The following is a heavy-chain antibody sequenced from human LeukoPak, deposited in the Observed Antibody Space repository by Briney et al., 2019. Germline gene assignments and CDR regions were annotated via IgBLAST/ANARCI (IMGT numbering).Heavy chain of an antibody. D-gene: IGHD6-13*01. CDR2: MYHSGST. CDR3: ARARRIAAADLDY. Sequence: SETLSLTCTVSGYSISSGYFWGWIRQPPGKGLEWIGSMYHSGSTYYNPSLKSRVTMSVDTSKNQFSLRVSSVTAADTAVYYCARARRIAAADLDYWGLGTLVTVSS. V-gene: IGHV4-38-2*02. J-gene: IGHJ4*02. CDR1: GYSISSGYF.